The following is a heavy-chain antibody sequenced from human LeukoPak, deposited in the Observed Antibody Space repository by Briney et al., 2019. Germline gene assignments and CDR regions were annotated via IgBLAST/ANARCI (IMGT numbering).Heavy chain of an antibody. CDR3: TREFCSGGSCYSGGY. J-gene: IGHJ4*02. V-gene: IGHV3-74*01. CDR2: LNTDGRSA. D-gene: IGHD2-15*01. Sequence: GGSLRLSCAASGFTFRSYWMHWVRQVPGKELMWVARLNTDGRSASYGEFVKGRFIISRDNAKNSVYLQMNSLRAEDTAVYYCTREFCSGGSCYSGGYWGQGALVTVSS. CDR1: GFTFRSYW.